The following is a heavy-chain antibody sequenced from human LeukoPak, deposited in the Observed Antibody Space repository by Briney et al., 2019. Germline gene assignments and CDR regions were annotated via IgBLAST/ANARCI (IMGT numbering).Heavy chain of an antibody. Sequence: GYIYHSGSTYYNPSLRSRVTISVDRSKNQFSLKLSSVTAADTAVYYCARTSGYSGYGSFDYWGQGTLVTVSS. CDR3: ARTSGYSGYGSFDY. D-gene: IGHD5-12*01. J-gene: IGHJ4*02. V-gene: IGHV4-30-2*01. CDR2: IYHSGST.